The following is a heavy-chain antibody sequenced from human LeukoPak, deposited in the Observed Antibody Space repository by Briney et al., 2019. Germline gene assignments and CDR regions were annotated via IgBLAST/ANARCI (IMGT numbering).Heavy chain of an antibody. V-gene: IGHV4-30-4*01. CDR2: IYYRGST. CDR1: GGSISSGDYY. J-gene: IGHJ5*02. Sequence: PSETLSLTCTVSGGSISSGDYYWSWIRQPPGKGLEWFGYIYYRGSTYYNPSLKSRVTISVDTSKNQFSLELSSVTAADTAVYYCARGAVYSSRYNWFDPWGQGTLVSVSS. CDR3: ARGAVYSSRYNWFDP. D-gene: IGHD6-13*01.